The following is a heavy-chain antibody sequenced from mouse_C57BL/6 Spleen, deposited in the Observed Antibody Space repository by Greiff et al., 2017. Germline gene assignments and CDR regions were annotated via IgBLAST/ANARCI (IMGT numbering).Heavy chain of an antibody. J-gene: IGHJ3*01. D-gene: IGHD2-4*01. CDR1: GYTFTSYW. CDR2: IDPSDSYT. V-gene: IGHV1-69*01. CDR3: ARGHYYYAWFAY. Sequence: QVQLQQPGAELVMPGASVKLSCKASGYTFTSYWMHWVKQRPGHGLEWIGEIDPSDSYTNYNQKLKGKSTLTVDKSSSTAYMQLSSLPSYDSAVYYCARGHYYYAWFAYWGQGTLVTVSA.